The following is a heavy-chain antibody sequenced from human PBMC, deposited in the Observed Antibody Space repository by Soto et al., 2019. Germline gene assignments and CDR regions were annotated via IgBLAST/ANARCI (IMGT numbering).Heavy chain of an antibody. CDR3: ARTYGGSYPPFDY. D-gene: IGHD1-26*01. CDR1: GGTFSSYA. V-gene: IGHV1-69*06. Sequence: ASVKVSCKASGGTFSSYAISWVRQAPGQGLEWMGGIIPIFGTANYAQKFQGRVTITANKSTSTAYMELSSLRSEDTAVYYCARTYGGSYPPFDYWGQGTLVTVSS. J-gene: IGHJ4*02. CDR2: IIPIFGTA.